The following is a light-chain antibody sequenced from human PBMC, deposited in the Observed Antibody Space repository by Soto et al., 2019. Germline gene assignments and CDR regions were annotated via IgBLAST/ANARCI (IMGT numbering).Light chain of an antibody. CDR1: QSVANNY. Sequence: SPGTLSLSLGESATLSCRASQSVANNYLAWYQHKPGQAPRLLIYGASSRATGIANKFSASGSETDFTLTISRLEPDAFAVYYCQQYGSWTAITFGQGRPLE. J-gene: IGKJ5*01. CDR2: GAS. CDR3: QQYGSWTAIT. V-gene: IGKV3-20*01.